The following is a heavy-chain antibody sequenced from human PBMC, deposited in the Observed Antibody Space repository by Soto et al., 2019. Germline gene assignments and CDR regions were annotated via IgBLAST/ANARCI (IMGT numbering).Heavy chain of an antibody. CDR1: GGSISSGGYY. CDR3: AGDPAP. V-gene: IGHV4-31*03. J-gene: IGHJ5*02. CDR2: IYNSGST. Sequence: QVQLQESGPGLVKPSQTLSLTCTVSGGSISSGGYYWSWIRQHPGKGLEWIGYIYNSGSTYYNPSLKSRVTISAATSKKQSSLQLSSVTAADPAVYYCAGDPAPWGQGTLVNVSS.